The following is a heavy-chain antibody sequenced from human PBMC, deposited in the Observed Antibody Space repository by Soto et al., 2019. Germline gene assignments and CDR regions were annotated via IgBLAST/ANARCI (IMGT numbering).Heavy chain of an antibody. J-gene: IGHJ6*02. Sequence: GGSLRLSCAASGFTFSSYAMSWVRQAPGKGLEWVSAISGSGGSTYYADSVKGRFTISRDNSKNTLYLQMNSLRAEDTAVYYCAKDLLVVPAAIGRVYYYYGMDVWGQGTTVTVSS. CDR3: AKDLLVVPAAIGRVYYYYGMDV. CDR1: GFTFSSYA. V-gene: IGHV3-23*01. CDR2: ISGSGGST. D-gene: IGHD2-2*01.